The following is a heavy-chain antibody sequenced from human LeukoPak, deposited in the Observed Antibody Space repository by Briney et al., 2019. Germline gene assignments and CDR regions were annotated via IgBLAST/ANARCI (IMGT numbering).Heavy chain of an antibody. CDR3: AKIHYYESGDY. CDR1: GFTFDDHA. Sequence: GGSLRLSCAASGFTFDDHAMHWIRQAPGKGLEWVAGITWNSGTIVYADSVKGRFTITRDNAKLSLYLQMNSLKEEDTALYFCAKIHYYESGDYWGQGTLVTVSS. CDR2: ITWNSGTI. V-gene: IGHV3-9*01. J-gene: IGHJ4*02. D-gene: IGHD3-22*01.